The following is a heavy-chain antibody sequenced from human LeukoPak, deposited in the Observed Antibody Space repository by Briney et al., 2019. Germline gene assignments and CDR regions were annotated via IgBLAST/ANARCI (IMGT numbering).Heavy chain of an antibody. CDR1: GFTFSSYW. D-gene: IGHD4-23*01. V-gene: IGHV3-7*01. CDR2: INQDGNKK. J-gene: IGHJ6*03. Sequence: GGSLRLSCAVSGFTFSSYWMTWVRQAPGRGLEWVANINQDGNKKYYVDSVKGRFTISRDNAKNSLYLQINSLRAEDTAVYSCARYGGYYMDVWGKGTTVTVSS. CDR3: ARYGGYYMDV.